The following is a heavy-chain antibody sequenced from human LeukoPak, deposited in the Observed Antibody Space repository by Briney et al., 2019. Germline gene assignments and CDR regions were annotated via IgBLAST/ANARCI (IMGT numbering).Heavy chain of an antibody. CDR2: INPNSGGK. CDR1: GYTFTGYY. J-gene: IGHJ5*02. D-gene: IGHD6-19*01. CDR3: ARGPIAVAGIVDWFDP. Sequence: ATLKVSCTASGYTFTGYYMHWVRQAPGQGLEWMGWINPNSGGKNSAQKLQGRVTMTRDTSISTAYMHLSRLRSDDTAVYYCARGPIAVAGIVDWFDPWGQGTLVTVSS. V-gene: IGHV1-2*02.